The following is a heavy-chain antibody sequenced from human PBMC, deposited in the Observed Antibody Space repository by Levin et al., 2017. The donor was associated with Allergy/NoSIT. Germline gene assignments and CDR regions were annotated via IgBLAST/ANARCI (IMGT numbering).Heavy chain of an antibody. Sequence: SETLSLTCTVSGGSISSGDYYWSWIRQPPGKGLEWIGYIYYSGSTYYNPSLKSRVTISVDTSKNQFSLKLSSVTAADTAVYYCARDQGPFYASGSRTPTWGQGTLVTVSS. CDR2: IYYSGST. CDR1: GGSISSGDYY. V-gene: IGHV4-30-4*01. D-gene: IGHD3-10*01. CDR3: ARDQGPFYASGSRTPT. J-gene: IGHJ4*02.